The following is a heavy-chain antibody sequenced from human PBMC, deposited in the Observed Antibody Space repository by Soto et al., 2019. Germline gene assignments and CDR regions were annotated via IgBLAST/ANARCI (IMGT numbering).Heavy chain of an antibody. CDR1: GFTFSNAW. J-gene: IGHJ4*02. D-gene: IGHD5-12*01. Sequence: GGSLRLSCAASGFTFSNAWMSWVRQAPGKGLEWVGRIKSKTDGGTTDYAAPVKGRFTISRDDSKNTLYLQMNSLKTEDTAVYYCTTGVRDGYNFDYWGQGTLVTVSS. CDR2: IKSKTDGGTT. CDR3: TTGVRDGYNFDY. V-gene: IGHV3-15*01.